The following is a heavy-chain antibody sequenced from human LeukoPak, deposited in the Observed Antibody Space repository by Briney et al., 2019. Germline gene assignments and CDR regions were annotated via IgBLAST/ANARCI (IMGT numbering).Heavy chain of an antibody. D-gene: IGHD1-26*01. CDR2: IYPGDSDT. CDR3: ARHSGSYLYYYGMDV. Sequence: GESLKISCKGSGYSFTSYWIGWVRQMPGKGLEWMGIIYPGDSDTRYSPSFQGQVTISADKSISTAYLQWSSLKASDTAMYYCARHSGSYLYYYGMDVWGQGTTVTVSS. V-gene: IGHV5-51*01. CDR1: GYSFTSYW. J-gene: IGHJ6*02.